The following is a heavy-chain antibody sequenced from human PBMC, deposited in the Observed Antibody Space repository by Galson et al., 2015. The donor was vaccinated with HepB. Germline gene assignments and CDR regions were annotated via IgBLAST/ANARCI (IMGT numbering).Heavy chain of an antibody. Sequence: SLRLSCAASGFTVSSNYMSWVRQAPGKGLEWVSVIYSGSITYYADSVKGRFTNSRDNSKNTLYLQMNSLRAEDTAVYYCARDSSSSWYGDTFDIWGQGTMVTVSS. J-gene: IGHJ3*02. CDR2: IYSGSIT. CDR1: GFTVSSNY. V-gene: IGHV3-53*01. CDR3: ARDSSSSWYGDTFDI. D-gene: IGHD6-13*01.